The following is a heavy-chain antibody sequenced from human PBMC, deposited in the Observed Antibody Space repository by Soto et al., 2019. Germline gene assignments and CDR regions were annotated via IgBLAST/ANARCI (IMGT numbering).Heavy chain of an antibody. D-gene: IGHD6-13*01. Sequence: QLQLQESGPGLVKPSETLSLTCTVSGGSISSSSYYWGWIRQPPGKGLEWIGSIYYSGSTYYNPSLKSRVTISVDTSKNQFSLKLSSVTAADTAVYYCASRGEQQDDDYWGQGTLVTVSS. CDR3: ASRGEQQDDDY. V-gene: IGHV4-39*01. CDR2: IYYSGST. J-gene: IGHJ4*02. CDR1: GGSISSSSYY.